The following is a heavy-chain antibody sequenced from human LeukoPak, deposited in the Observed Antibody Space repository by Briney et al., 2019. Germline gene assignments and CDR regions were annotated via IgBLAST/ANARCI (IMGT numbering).Heavy chain of an antibody. D-gene: IGHD3-10*01. J-gene: IGHJ5*02. CDR1: GGSFSGYY. CDR2: INHSGST. Sequence: PSDTLSLTCAVYGGSFSGYYWSWIRQPPGKGLEWIGEINHSGSTNYNPSLKSRVTISVDTSKNQFSLKLSSVTAADTAVYYCARDGLLWFGNNWFDPWGQGTLVTVSS. V-gene: IGHV4-34*01. CDR3: ARDGLLWFGNNWFDP.